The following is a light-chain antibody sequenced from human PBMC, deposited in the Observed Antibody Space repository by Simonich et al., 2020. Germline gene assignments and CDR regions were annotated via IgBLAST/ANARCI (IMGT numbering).Light chain of an antibody. J-gene: IGKJ2*01. V-gene: IGKV3D-20*01. Sequence: EIVLTQSPGTLSLSPGERATLSCRATQSVSSSYLAWYQQKPGLAPRLLIYEASSRATGIPDSISGSGSGTDFTLTISRLEPEDFAVYYCQQDGSSPYTFGQGTKLEIK. CDR1: QSVSSSY. CDR2: EAS. CDR3: QQDGSSPYT.